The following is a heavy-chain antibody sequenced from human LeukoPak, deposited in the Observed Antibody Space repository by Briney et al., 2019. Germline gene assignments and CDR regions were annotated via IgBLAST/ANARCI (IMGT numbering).Heavy chain of an antibody. CDR3: AREMSMITFGGVIATGGFDY. CDR1: GFTFSSYA. Sequence: PGGSLRLSCAASGFTFSSYAMHWVRQAPGKGLEWVAFISYDGSNKYYADSVKGRFTISRDNSKNTLYLQMNSLRAEDTAVYYCAREMSMITFGGVIATGGFDYWGQGTLVTVSS. CDR2: ISYDGSNK. D-gene: IGHD3-16*02. V-gene: IGHV3-30*04. J-gene: IGHJ4*02.